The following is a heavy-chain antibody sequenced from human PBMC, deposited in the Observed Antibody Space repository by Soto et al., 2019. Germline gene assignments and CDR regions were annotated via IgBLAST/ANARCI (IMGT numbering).Heavy chain of an antibody. D-gene: IGHD3-22*01. CDR1: GFTFSSYA. V-gene: IGHV3-23*01. CDR2: ISATGGST. J-gene: IGHJ3*01. Sequence: GGSLRLSCAASGFTFSSYAMSWVRQAPGKGLEWVSTISATGGSTFDADSVKGRFIISRDNSKNTLYLEMDSLSAEETAAYYCAKSVVSYYDSSGPDDAFDLWGQGTMVTVSS. CDR3: AKSVVSYYDSSGPDDAFDL.